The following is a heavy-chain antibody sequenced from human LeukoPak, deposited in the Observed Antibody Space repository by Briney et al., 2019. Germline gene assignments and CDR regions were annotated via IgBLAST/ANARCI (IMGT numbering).Heavy chain of an antibody. CDR1: GFTVSSSY. CDR3: ARDLEAANTYYFDY. V-gene: IGHV3-66*01. CDR2: ISSAGTT. J-gene: IGHJ4*02. Sequence: GGSLRLSCAASGFTVSSSYMSWVRQAPGKGLEWVSIISSAGTTYYADSVKGRYTISRDNSKNTVYLQVNSLRDEDTAVYYCARDLEAANTYYFDYWGQGTMVTVSS. D-gene: IGHD6-13*01.